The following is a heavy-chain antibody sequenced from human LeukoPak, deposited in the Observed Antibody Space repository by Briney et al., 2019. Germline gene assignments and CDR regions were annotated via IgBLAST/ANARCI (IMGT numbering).Heavy chain of an antibody. CDR3: ARNSSDWYGYMDV. V-gene: IGHV1-18*01. CDR1: GYTFTSYS. J-gene: IGHJ6*04. CDR2: ITTYNGYA. D-gene: IGHD6-19*01. Sequence: ASVKVSCKASGYTFTSYSISWVRQAPGQGLEWMGWITTYNGYANYAQKLQGRVTMTTETSTSTAYMELRSLRSDDTAVYYCARNSSDWYGYMDVWGKGTTVTVSS.